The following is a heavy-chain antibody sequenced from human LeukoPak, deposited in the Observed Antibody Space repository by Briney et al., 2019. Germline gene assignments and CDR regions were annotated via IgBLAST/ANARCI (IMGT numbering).Heavy chain of an antibody. Sequence: GASVKVSCKASGYTFTAYYMHWVRQAPGQGLEWMGWINPNSGGTNYSQKFQGRVTMTRDTSIITAYMELSRLTSDDTAVYYCAAREGIAAAVNYYYYYMDVWGKGTTVTVSS. CDR1: GYTFTAYY. CDR3: AAREGIAAAVNYYYYYMDV. D-gene: IGHD6-13*01. CDR2: INPNSGGT. J-gene: IGHJ6*03. V-gene: IGHV1-2*02.